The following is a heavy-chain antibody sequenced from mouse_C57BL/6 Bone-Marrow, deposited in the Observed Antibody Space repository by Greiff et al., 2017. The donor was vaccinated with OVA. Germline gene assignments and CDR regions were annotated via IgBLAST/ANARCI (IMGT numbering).Heavy chain of an antibody. Sequence: EVQRVESGPGLVKPSQSLSLTCSVTGYSITSGYYWNWIRQFPGNKLEWMGYISYDGSNNYNPSLKNRISITRDTSKNQFFLKLNSVTTEDTATYYCARYDGYYDWYFDVWGTGTTVTVSS. J-gene: IGHJ1*03. V-gene: IGHV3-6*01. D-gene: IGHD2-3*01. CDR2: ISYDGSN. CDR3: ARYDGYYDWYFDV. CDR1: GYSITSGYY.